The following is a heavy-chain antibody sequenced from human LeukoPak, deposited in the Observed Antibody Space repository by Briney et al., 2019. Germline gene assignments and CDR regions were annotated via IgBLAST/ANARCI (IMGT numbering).Heavy chain of an antibody. CDR1: GGSISGYY. V-gene: IGHV4-34*01. J-gene: IGHJ5*02. CDR3: ARRGSGWHA. D-gene: IGHD6-19*01. Sequence: SETLSLTCTVSGGSISGYYWSWIRQPPGKGLEWIGEINHSGSINYNPSLKSRVTISVDTSKNQFSLKLSSVTAADTTVYYCARRGSGWHAWGQGTLVTVSS. CDR2: INHSGSI.